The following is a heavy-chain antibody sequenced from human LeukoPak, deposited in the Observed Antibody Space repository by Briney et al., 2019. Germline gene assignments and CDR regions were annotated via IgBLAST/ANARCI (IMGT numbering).Heavy chain of an antibody. D-gene: IGHD3-22*01. J-gene: IGHJ4*02. CDR3: ARTFTTIVVVTSEQAY. CDR1: GFTFSSYS. Sequence: GGSLRLSCAASGFTFSSYSMNWVRQAPGKGLEWVSSISSSSSYIYYADSVKGRFTISRDNSKNTLYLQMNSLRAEDTAVYYCARTFTTIVVVTSEQAYWGQGTLLTVSS. CDR2: ISSSSSYI. V-gene: IGHV3-21*01.